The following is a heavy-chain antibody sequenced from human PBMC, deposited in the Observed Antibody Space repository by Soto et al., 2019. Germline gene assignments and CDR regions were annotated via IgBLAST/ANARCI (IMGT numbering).Heavy chain of an antibody. D-gene: IGHD2-2*01. V-gene: IGHV4-34*01. J-gene: IGHJ4*02. CDR2: INHSGST. CDR3: ARGPDCSSTSCYLGY. Sequence: QVQLQQWGAGLLKPSETLSLTCAVYGGSFSGYYWSWIRQPPGKGLEWIGEINHSGSTNYNPSLKSRVTISVDTSKNQFSLKLSSVTAADTAVYYCARGPDCSSTSCYLGYWGQGTLVTVSS. CDR1: GGSFSGYY.